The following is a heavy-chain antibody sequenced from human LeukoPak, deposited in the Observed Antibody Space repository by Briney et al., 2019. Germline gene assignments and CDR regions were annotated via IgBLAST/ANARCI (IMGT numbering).Heavy chain of an antibody. J-gene: IGHJ5*02. D-gene: IGHD4-11*01. CDR3: ARVGDYSNYGWFDP. CDR2: INPNSGGT. V-gene: IGHV1-2*02. CDR1: GYTFTGYY. Sequence: ASVKVSCKASGYTFTGYYMHWVRQAPGQGLEWMGWINPNSGGTNYAQKFQGRVTMTRDTSISTAYMELSRLRSDDTAVYYCARVGDYSNYGWFDPWGQGTLDTVSS.